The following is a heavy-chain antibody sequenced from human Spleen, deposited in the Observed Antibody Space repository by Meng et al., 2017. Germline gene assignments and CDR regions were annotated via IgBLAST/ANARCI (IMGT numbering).Heavy chain of an antibody. CDR1: GDSISNYY. CDR2: TYVGGST. D-gene: IGHD4-17*01. Sequence: GSLRRSCSVSGDSISNYYWNWLRQPAGKRLEWIGRTYVGGSTDYNPSLRSRATVSVDTSKNQISLRLASVTAADTAVYFCARGSAGDYYFDSWGQGTVVTGAS. J-gene: IGHJ4*02. V-gene: IGHV4-4*07. CDR3: ARGSAGDYYFDS.